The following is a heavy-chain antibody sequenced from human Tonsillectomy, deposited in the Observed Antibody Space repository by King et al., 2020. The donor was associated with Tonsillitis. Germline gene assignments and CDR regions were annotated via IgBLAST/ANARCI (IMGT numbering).Heavy chain of an antibody. D-gene: IGHD3-10*01. CDR3: AKDRVRGVLGY. J-gene: IGHJ4*02. CDR2: IRYDGSNK. Sequence: VQLVESGGGVVQPGGSLRLSCAASGFTFSTYGMHWVRQAQGRGREGGEFIRYDGSNKYYADSVKGRFTISRDNSKNTLYLQMNSLRAEDTAVYYCAKDRVRGVLGYWGQGTLVTVSS. CDR1: GFTFSTYG. V-gene: IGHV3-30*02.